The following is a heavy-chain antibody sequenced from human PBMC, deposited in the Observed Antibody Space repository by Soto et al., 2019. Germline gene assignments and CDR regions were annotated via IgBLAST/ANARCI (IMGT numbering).Heavy chain of an antibody. D-gene: IGHD3-10*01. V-gene: IGHV3-15*07. CDR2: IKSKTDGGTT. CDR3: TTEPRGITMVRGVKILGY. Sequence: GGSLRLSCAAAGFTFSNAWVNCVLQAPGKGLEWVGRIKSKTDGGTTDYAAPVKGRFTISRDDSKNTLYLQMNSLKTEDTAVYYCTTEPRGITMVRGVKILGYWGQGTLVTVSS. CDR1: GFTFSNAW. J-gene: IGHJ4*02.